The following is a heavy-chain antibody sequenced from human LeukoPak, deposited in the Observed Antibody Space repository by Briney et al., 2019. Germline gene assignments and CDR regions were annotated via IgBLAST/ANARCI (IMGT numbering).Heavy chain of an antibody. D-gene: IGHD1/OR15-1a*01. CDR2: LNSDGRTT. V-gene: IGHV3-74*01. CDR3: ARVNPGTTFDY. Sequence: PGGSLRLSCAASGFTFSNHWMHWVRQGPGKGLVWVSRLNSDGRTTTYADSVKGRFTISRDNAKNTLYLQMNSLRVEDTAVYYCARVNPGTTFDYWGQGTLVTVSS. CDR1: GFTFSNHW. J-gene: IGHJ4*02.